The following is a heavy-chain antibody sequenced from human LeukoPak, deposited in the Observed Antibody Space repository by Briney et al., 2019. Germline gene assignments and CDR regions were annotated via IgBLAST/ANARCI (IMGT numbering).Heavy chain of an antibody. D-gene: IGHD3-10*01. CDR2: IYPSGST. V-gene: IGHV4-4*07. CDR3: AGNLLTYYYGSGGFDP. Sequence: SDTLSLTCTVSGDPISSYHWRWLPQPAGKGLEWLGRIYPSGSTNYNPSLKSRVTMSVDTSKNQYSLKLSSVAAADTAVYYCAGNLLTYYYGSGGFDPWGQGTLVTVSS. J-gene: IGHJ5*02. CDR1: GDPISSYH.